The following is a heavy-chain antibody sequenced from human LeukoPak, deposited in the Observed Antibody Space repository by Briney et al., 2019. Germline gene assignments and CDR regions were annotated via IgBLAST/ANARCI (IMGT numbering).Heavy chain of an antibody. V-gene: IGHV4-34*01. CDR2: INHSRST. J-gene: IGHJ4*02. Sequence: SETLSLTCAVYGGSFSDYYWSWIRQPPGKGLEWIGEINHSRSTNYNPSLKSRVTISVDTSKNQFSLKLSSVTAADTAVYYCARGVPRARWGQGTLVTVSS. CDR1: GGSFSDYY. CDR3: ARGVPRAR. D-gene: IGHD6-6*01.